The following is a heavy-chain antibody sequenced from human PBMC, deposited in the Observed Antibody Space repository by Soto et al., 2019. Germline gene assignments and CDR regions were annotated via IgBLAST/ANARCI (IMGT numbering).Heavy chain of an antibody. D-gene: IGHD4-17*01. CDR1: GYSFTSYW. V-gene: IGHV5-10-1*01. J-gene: IGHJ6*02. Sequence: GESLKISCKGSGYSFTSYWISWVRQMPGKGLEWMGRIDPSDSYTNYSPSFQGHVTISADKSISTAYLQWSSLKASDTAMYYCARSTTVTTYSVYGMDVWGQGTTVTVSS. CDR2: IDPSDSYT. CDR3: ARSTTVTTYSVYGMDV.